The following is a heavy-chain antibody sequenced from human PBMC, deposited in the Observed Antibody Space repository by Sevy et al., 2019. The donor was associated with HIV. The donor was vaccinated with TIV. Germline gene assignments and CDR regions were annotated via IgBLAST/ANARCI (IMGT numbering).Heavy chain of an antibody. V-gene: IGHV4-39*01. Sequence: SETLSLTCTVSGVSISSSSYYWGWIRQPPGKGLEWIGSIYNSGSTYYNPSLKSRVTISVDTSKNQFSLKLSSVTAADTAVYYCARLRTVTAWVWGQGTLVTVSS. CDR2: IYNSGST. CDR1: GVSISSSSYY. D-gene: IGHD4-17*01. J-gene: IGHJ4*02. CDR3: ARLRTVTAWV.